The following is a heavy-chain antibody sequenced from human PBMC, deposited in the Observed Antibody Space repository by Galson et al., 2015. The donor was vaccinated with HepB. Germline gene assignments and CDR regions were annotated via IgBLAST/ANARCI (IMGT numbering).Heavy chain of an antibody. CDR3: ASSFPILNYYDSSGYYL. J-gene: IGHJ4*02. D-gene: IGHD3-22*01. V-gene: IGHV3-64*04. CDR1: GFTFSSCA. CDR2: ISSNGGST. Sequence: SLRLSCAASGFTFSSCAMHWVRQAPGKGLEYVSAISSNGGSTYYADSVKGRFTISRDSSKNSLYLQMNSLRAEDTAVYYCASSFPILNYYDSSGYYLWGQGTLVTVSS.